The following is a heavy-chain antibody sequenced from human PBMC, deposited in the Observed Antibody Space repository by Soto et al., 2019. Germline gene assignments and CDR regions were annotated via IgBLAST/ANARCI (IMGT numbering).Heavy chain of an antibody. V-gene: IGHV3-64D*06. CDR2: ISSNGGST. J-gene: IGHJ6*02. Sequence: LRLSCSASGFTFSSYAMHWVRQAPGKGLEYVSAISSNGGSTYYADSVKGRFTISRDNSKNTLYLQMSSLRAEDTAVYYCVRRGYDFWSGYYGGDYYYGMDVWGQGTTVTVSS. CDR1: GFTFSSYA. D-gene: IGHD3-3*01. CDR3: VRRGYDFWSGYYGGDYYYGMDV.